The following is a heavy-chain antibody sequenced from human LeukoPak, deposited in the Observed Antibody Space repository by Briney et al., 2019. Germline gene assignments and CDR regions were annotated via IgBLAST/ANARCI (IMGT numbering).Heavy chain of an antibody. Sequence: GGSLRLSCAASGFTFSSYAMHWVRQAPGKGLEWVAVISYDGGNKYYADSVKGRFTISRDNSKNTLYLQMNSLRAEDTAVYYCARSDMYYDFWSGSPDYWGQGTLVTVSS. V-gene: IGHV3-30-3*01. CDR3: ARSDMYYDFWSGSPDY. D-gene: IGHD3-3*01. CDR2: ISYDGGNK. CDR1: GFTFSSYA. J-gene: IGHJ4*02.